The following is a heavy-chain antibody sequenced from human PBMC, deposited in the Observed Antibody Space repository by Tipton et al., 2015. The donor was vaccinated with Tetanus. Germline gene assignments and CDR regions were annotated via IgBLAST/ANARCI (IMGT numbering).Heavy chain of an antibody. D-gene: IGHD2-8*01. V-gene: IGHV5-51*01. CDR1: GYIFNNYW. Sequence: QLVQSGGEVKKPGESLKISCRGSGYIFNNYWIGWVRQKPGKGLEWMGIIYPGASDTRYSPSFQGQVTISVDGSINTAYLQWSSLKASDASMFYCAGAHCTDGVCNFDFWGQGALGTVAS. CDR3: AGAHCTDGVCNFDF. CDR2: IYPGASDT. J-gene: IGHJ4*02.